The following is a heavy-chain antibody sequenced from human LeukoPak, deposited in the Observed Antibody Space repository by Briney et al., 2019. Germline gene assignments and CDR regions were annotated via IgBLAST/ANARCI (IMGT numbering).Heavy chain of an antibody. CDR3: AKPYYDFWSGYTGAFDI. J-gene: IGHJ3*02. CDR2: IYTSGST. CDR1: GGSISSYY. V-gene: IGHV4-4*07. Sequence: SETLSLTCTVSGGSISSYYCSWIRQPAGKGLEWIGRIYTSGSTNYNPSLKSRITMSVDTSKNQFSLKLSSVTAADTAVYYCAKPYYDFWSGYTGAFDIWGQGTMVTVSS. D-gene: IGHD3-3*01.